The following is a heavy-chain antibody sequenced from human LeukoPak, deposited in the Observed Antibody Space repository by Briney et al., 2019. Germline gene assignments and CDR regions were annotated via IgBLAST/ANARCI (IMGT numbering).Heavy chain of an antibody. Sequence: PSETLSLTCTVSGGSISSRSYFWGWIRQPPGKGLEWIGSIYYKGNTYFNPSLKSRVTISEDTSKNQFSLKVTSVTAADTAVYYCAKMGPAAAGILDWGQGTLVTVSS. CDR1: GGSISSRSYF. CDR3: AKMGPAAAGILD. D-gene: IGHD6-13*01. CDR2: IYYKGNT. V-gene: IGHV4-39*07. J-gene: IGHJ4*02.